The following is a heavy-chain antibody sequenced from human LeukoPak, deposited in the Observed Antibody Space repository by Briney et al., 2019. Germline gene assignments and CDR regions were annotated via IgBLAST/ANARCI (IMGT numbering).Heavy chain of an antibody. CDR1: GFTLSSYS. J-gene: IGHJ6*03. CDR2: ISSSSSTI. Sequence: PGGSLRLSCAASGFTLSSYSMNWVRQAPGKGLEWVSYISSSSSTIYYADSVKGRFTISRDNAKNSLYLQMNSLRAEDTAVYYCAREFDYGDSRSYYMDVWGKGTTVTVSS. D-gene: IGHD4-17*01. V-gene: IGHV3-48*04. CDR3: AREFDYGDSRSYYMDV.